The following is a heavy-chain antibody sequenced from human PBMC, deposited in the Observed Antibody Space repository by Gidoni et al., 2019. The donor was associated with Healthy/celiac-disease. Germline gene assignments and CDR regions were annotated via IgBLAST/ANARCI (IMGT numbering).Heavy chain of an antibody. Sequence: QVQLVESGGGVVQPGRSLRLSCAAYGFNLSSYGMHWVRQAPGKGLEWVAVISYDGSNKSYADSVKGRFTISRDNSKNTLYLQMNSLRAEDTAVYYCAKDRIQLWPSYYYGMDVWGQGTTVTVSS. CDR3: AKDRIQLWPSYYYGMDV. CDR2: ISYDGSNK. CDR1: GFNLSSYG. J-gene: IGHJ6*02. D-gene: IGHD5-18*01. V-gene: IGHV3-30*18.